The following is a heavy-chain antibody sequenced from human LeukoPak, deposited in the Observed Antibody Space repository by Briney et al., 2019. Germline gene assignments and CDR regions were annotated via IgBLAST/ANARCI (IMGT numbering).Heavy chain of an antibody. D-gene: IGHD5-12*01. CDR1: GFTFSTYA. CDR3: ARDPFQGYSGWEH. J-gene: IGHJ4*02. V-gene: IGHV3-23*01. CDR2: ISDNGGTT. Sequence: GGSLRLSCAASGFTFSTYAMSWVRQAPGKGLEWVSAISDNGGTTYYADSVKGRFTISRDNSKNTVYLQMSSLRAEDTAVYFCARDPFQGYSGWEHWGQGTLVTVSS.